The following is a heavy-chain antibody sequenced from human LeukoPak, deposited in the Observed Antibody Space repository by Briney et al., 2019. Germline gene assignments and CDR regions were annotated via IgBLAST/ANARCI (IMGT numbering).Heavy chain of an antibody. D-gene: IGHD4-17*01. CDR3: ARYGSWFDP. V-gene: IGHV1-2*02. Sequence: ASVKVSCKASGYTFTDYYIHWVRQAPGQGLEWMGWINPNSGGTNYAQKFQGRVTMTRDTSISTAYMELSRLRPDDTAVYYCARYGSWFDPWGQGSLVTVSS. CDR2: INPNSGGT. CDR1: GYTFTDYY. J-gene: IGHJ5*02.